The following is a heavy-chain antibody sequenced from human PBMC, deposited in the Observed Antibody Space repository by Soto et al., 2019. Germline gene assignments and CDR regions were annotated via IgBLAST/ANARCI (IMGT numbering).Heavy chain of an antibody. CDR2: INHLETT. J-gene: IGHJ4*02. Sequence: PSETLSLTCTVSGASINYGAYSWSWIRQTPGKGLEWIGYINHLETTFYNPSFESRLTLSIDRTKNQFSLNLKSMSAADRAVYFCARGGGFDSFDYWGQGILVTVSS. CDR1: GASINYGAYS. D-gene: IGHD3-10*01. V-gene: IGHV4-30-2*01. CDR3: ARGGGFDSFDY.